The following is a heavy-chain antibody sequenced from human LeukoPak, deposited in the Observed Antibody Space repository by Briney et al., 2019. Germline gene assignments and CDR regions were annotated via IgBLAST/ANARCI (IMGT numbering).Heavy chain of an antibody. J-gene: IGHJ3*02. CDR2: ISSSSSDM. CDR1: GFTFSSYS. Sequence: GGSLRLSCEASGFTFSSYSMNWVRQAPGRGLEWVSSISSSSSDMYYANSGQGRLTISRDNAKNSLYLQMNSLRAEDTAIYYCARARGSHNAFDIWGQGTMVTVSS. V-gene: IGHV3-21*01. CDR3: ARARGSHNAFDI. D-gene: IGHD3-16*01.